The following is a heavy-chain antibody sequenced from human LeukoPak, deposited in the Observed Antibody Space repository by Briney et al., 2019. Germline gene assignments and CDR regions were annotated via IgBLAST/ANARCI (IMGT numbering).Heavy chain of an antibody. V-gene: IGHV4-34*01. CDR3: ARGNGDLLD. CDR2: INHSRST. D-gene: IGHD7-27*01. J-gene: IGHJ4*02. CDR1: GGSFSNYY. Sequence: SETLSLTCAVYGGSFSNYYWSWVRQPPGQGLEWIGEINHSRSTNYNPSLESRVTISVDTSKNHFSLKVSSVTAADTAVYYCARGNGDLLDWGQGTLVTVSS.